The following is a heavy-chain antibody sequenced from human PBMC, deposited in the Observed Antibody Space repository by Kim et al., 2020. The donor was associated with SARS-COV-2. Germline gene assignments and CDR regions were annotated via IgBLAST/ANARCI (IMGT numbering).Heavy chain of an antibody. V-gene: IGHV3-33*06. J-gene: IGHJ4*02. D-gene: IGHD2-15*01. CDR3: AKGGPRYCSGGSCYNGGYFDY. Sequence: FTISRDNSKNTLYLQMNSLRAEDTAVYYCAKGGPRYCSGGSCYNGGYFDYWGQGTLVTVSS.